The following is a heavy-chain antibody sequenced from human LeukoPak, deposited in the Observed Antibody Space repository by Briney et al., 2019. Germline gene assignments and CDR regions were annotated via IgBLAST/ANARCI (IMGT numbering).Heavy chain of an antibody. CDR2: ISTGRSTI. Sequence: GGSLRLSCAASGFTFSSYSMIWVRQAPGKGLEWVSHISTGRSTIYYADSVKGRFTISRDNAKNSLCLQMNSLRDEDTAVYYCARDVERTGGTYYYGSGSPRGWGQGTLVTVSS. V-gene: IGHV3-48*02. CDR3: ARDVERTGGTYYYGSGSPRG. CDR1: GFTFSSYS. D-gene: IGHD3-10*01. J-gene: IGHJ4*02.